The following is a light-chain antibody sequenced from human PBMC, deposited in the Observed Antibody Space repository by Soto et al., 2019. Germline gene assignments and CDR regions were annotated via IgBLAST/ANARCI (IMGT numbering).Light chain of an antibody. CDR3: HQYGNSPLYI. Sequence: EIVLTQSPGTLSLSPGERATLSCRVSQSISSSFLAWYQQKPGQAPRLLIYGASSRATGIPDRFSGSRSGTYFTRTISRLEPEDFAVYYCHQYGNSPLYIFGQGTKLEIK. CDR1: QSISSSF. CDR2: GAS. J-gene: IGKJ2*01. V-gene: IGKV3-20*01.